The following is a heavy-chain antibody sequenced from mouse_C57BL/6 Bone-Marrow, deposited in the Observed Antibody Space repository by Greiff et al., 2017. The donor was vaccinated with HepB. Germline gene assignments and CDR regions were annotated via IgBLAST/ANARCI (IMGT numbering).Heavy chain of an antibody. Sequence: QVQLKQPGAELVKPGASVKLSCKASGYTFTSYWMQWVKQRPGQGLEWIGEIDPSDSYTNYNQKFKGKATLTVDTSSSTAYMQLSSLTSEDSAVYYCARLLYYSNSGMDYWGQGTSVTVSS. D-gene: IGHD2-5*01. CDR2: IDPSDSYT. J-gene: IGHJ4*01. V-gene: IGHV1-50*01. CDR1: GYTFTSYW. CDR3: ARLLYYSNSGMDY.